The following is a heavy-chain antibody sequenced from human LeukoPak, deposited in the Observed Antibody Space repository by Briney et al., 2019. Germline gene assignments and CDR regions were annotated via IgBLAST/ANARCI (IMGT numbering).Heavy chain of an antibody. D-gene: IGHD2-21*01. CDR3: ARGTSGLPVDY. Sequence: SEPLSLTCPVSGDSISSYYWSWIRQPPGKGLEWLGYIYYTGTTNYNPSLKSRVTMSVDTSKNQFSLKLKSVTAADTAVYYCARGTSGLPVDYWDQGTLVTVSS. CDR2: IYYTGTT. CDR1: GDSISSYY. J-gene: IGHJ4*02. V-gene: IGHV4-59*01.